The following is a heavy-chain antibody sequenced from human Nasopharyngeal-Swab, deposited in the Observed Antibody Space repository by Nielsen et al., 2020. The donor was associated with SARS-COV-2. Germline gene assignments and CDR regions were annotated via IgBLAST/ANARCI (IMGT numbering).Heavy chain of an antibody. Sequence: SETLSLTCTVSGGSISSGGYYWSWIRQHPGKGLEWIGYIYYSGSTYYNPSLKSRVTISVDTSKNQFSLKLSSVTAADTAVYYCARGETDNYGDYVGYYGMDVWGQGTTVTVSS. CDR3: ARGETDNYGDYVGYYGMDV. V-gene: IGHV4-31*03. CDR1: GGSISSGGYY. CDR2: IYYSGST. D-gene: IGHD4-17*01. J-gene: IGHJ6*02.